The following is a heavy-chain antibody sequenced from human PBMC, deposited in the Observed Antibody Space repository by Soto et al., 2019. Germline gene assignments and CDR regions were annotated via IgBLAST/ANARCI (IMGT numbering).Heavy chain of an antibody. J-gene: IGHJ4*02. CDR1: GGSVSSGSYY. D-gene: IGHD3-22*01. V-gene: IGHV4-61*03. Sequence: QVQLQESGPGLVKPSETLSLTCTVSGGSVSSGSYYWSWIRQPPGKGLEWMGYFYYIGSTNYNPSLKSRVTISADTSKNHFSLKLSSVTAADTAVYYCARLDGSYYDSSGYYAFEYWGQGTLVTVSS. CDR3: ARLDGSYYDSSGYYAFEY. CDR2: FYYIGST.